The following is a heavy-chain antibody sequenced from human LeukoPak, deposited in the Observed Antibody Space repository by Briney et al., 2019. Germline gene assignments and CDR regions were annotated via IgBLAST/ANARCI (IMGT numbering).Heavy chain of an antibody. D-gene: IGHD1-26*01. Sequence: SETLSLTCTVSGGSISSGGYYWGWIRQPPGKGLEWIGYIYHSGSTYYNPSLKSRVTISVDRSKNQFSLKLSSVTAADTAVYYCARHRGASGSYYRGYFDHWGQGTLVTVSS. J-gene: IGHJ4*02. CDR2: IYHSGST. V-gene: IGHV4-30-2*01. CDR3: ARHRGASGSYYRGYFDH. CDR1: GGSISSGGYY.